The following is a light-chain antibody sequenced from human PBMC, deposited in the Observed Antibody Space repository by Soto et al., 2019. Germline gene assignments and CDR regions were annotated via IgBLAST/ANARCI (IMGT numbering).Light chain of an antibody. Sequence: DIQMTQSPSSLSASVGDRVHIACQANQDIGNYLNWYQQKPGKAPRLLIYDASNLEIGVPSRFSGSGSGTDFTLTISSLQPEDFATYYCQQFNNYITFGQGTRLEIK. CDR2: DAS. J-gene: IGKJ5*01. V-gene: IGKV1-33*01. CDR1: QDIGNY. CDR3: QQFNNYIT.